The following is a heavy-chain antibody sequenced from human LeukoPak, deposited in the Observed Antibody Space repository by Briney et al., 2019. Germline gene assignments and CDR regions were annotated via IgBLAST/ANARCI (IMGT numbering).Heavy chain of an antibody. Sequence: PGGSLRLSCTASGFTFSSYAMTWVRQAPGKGLEWVLTISTSGGSTYYADSVKGRFTISRDNSKNTLYLQMNSLRAEDTAVYYCAKVNVVVPAARGAFDIWGQGTMVTVSS. CDR2: ISTSGGST. V-gene: IGHV3-23*01. D-gene: IGHD2-2*01. CDR1: GFTFSSYA. J-gene: IGHJ3*02. CDR3: AKVNVVVPAARGAFDI.